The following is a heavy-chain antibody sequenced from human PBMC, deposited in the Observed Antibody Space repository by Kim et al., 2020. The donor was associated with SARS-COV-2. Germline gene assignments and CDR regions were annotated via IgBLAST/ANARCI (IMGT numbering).Heavy chain of an antibody. CDR3: ARAYSSSWYTMDV. V-gene: IGHV3-30*01. J-gene: IGHJ6*02. D-gene: IGHD6-13*01. Sequence: PDSVKGRFTISRDNSKNTLDLQMNRPRAEDTAVYYCARAYSSSWYTMDVWGQGTTVTVSS.